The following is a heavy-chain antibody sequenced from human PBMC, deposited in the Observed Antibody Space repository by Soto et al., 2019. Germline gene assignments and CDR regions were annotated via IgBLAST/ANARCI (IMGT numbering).Heavy chain of an antibody. V-gene: IGHV3-48*01. D-gene: IGHD4-17*01. Sequence: GGSLRLSCAASGFTFSDYSMNWVRQAPGRGLEWVSYISSSSFTIHYADSVEGRFAISRDNAKNSLYLQMNSLRAADTAVYYCARRTVTTFTTPAWVDYWGQGTLVTVSS. J-gene: IGHJ4*02. CDR1: GFTFSDYS. CDR3: ARRTVTTFTTPAWVDY. CDR2: ISSSSFTI.